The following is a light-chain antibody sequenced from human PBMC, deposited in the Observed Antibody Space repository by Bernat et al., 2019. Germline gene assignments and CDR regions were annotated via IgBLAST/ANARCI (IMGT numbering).Light chain of an antibody. CDR2: GNS. V-gene: IGLV1-40*01. Sequence: QSVLTQPPSVSVAPGQRVTISCTGSSSNIGAGYDVHWYQQLPGTAPKLLIYGNSNRPSGVPDRFSGSKSGTSASLAITGLQAEDEADSYCQSYDSRLSGRVFGGGTKLTVL. CDR1: SSNIGAGYD. J-gene: IGLJ3*02. CDR3: QSYDSRLSGRV.